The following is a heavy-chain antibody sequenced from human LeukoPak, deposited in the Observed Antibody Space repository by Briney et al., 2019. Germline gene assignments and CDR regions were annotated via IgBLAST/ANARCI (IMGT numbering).Heavy chain of an antibody. CDR2: ISAYNGNT. CDR1: GYTFTSYG. J-gene: IGHJ4*02. Sequence: ASVKVSCKASGYTFTSYGISWVRQAPGQGLEWMGWISAYNGNTNYAQKLQGRVTMATDTSTSTAYMELRGLRSDDTAVYYCARDVDSPYYYDSSGVDYWGQGTLVTVSS. CDR3: ARDVDSPYYYDSSGVDY. V-gene: IGHV1-18*01. D-gene: IGHD3-22*01.